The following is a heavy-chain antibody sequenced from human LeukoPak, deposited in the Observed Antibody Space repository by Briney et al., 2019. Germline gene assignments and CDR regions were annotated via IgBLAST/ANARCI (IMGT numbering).Heavy chain of an antibody. CDR3: ARAKPKNMVRGLIMRRESRYYFDY. CDR2: ISGSGDST. CDR1: GFTLRSYV. Sequence: GGSLRLSCVASGFTLRSYVMNWVRQTPGKGLEWVSSISGSGDSTFYADSVKGRFTISRDNSKNTLYLQMNSLRAEDTAVYYCARAKPKNMVRGLIMRRESRYYFDYWGRGTLVTVSS. V-gene: IGHV3-23*01. D-gene: IGHD3-10*01. J-gene: IGHJ4*02.